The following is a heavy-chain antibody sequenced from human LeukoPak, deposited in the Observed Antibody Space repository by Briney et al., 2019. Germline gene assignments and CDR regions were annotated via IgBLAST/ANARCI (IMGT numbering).Heavy chain of an antibody. CDR2: INAGNGNT. D-gene: IGHD5-24*01. Sequence: ASVKVSCKASGYIFTTFSIHWVRQAPGQRLEWMGWINAGNGNTKYSQKFQDRVTITRDTSASTAYMEVSSLRSEDMAVYYCARARRDGYNSDYWGQGTLVTVSS. V-gene: IGHV1-3*01. CDR1: GYIFTTFS. J-gene: IGHJ4*02. CDR3: ARARRDGYNSDY.